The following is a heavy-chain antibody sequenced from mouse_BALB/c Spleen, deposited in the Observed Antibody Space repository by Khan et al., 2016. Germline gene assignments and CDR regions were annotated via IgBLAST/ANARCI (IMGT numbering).Heavy chain of an antibody. D-gene: IGHD2-13*01. CDR2: IYWDDDK. J-gene: IGHJ3*01. CDR3: AADDSFAY. CDR1: GFSLSTSGMG. Sequence: QVTLKESGPGILQPSQTLSLTCSFSGFSLSTSGMGVSWIRQPSGKGLEWLAHIYWDDDKRYNPSLKSRLTISKDTPSNQVILTITRVVSADTATYYCAADDSFAYWGQGTLVTVSA. V-gene: IGHV8-12*01.